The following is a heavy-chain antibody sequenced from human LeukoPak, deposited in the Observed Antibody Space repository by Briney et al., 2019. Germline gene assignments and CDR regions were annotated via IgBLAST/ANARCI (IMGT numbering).Heavy chain of an antibody. J-gene: IGHJ4*02. Sequence: SVKVSCKASGGTFSSYAISWVRQAPGQGLEWMGGIIPIFGTANYAQKFQGRVTITADESTSTAYMELSSLRSEDTAVYYCARDRRDGYNLGVLGYWGQGTLVTVSS. CDR2: IIPIFGTA. CDR3: ARDRRDGYNLGVLGY. V-gene: IGHV1-69*13. D-gene: IGHD5-24*01. CDR1: GGTFSSYA.